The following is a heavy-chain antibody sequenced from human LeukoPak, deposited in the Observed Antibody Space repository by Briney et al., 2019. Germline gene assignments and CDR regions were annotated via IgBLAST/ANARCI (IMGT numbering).Heavy chain of an antibody. CDR2: IYYSGST. CDR1: GGSISSSSYY. V-gene: IGHV4-39*07. J-gene: IGHJ6*04. Sequence: PSETLSLTCTVSGGSISSSSYYWGWIRQPPGKGLEWIGSIYYSGSTYYNPSLKSRVTISVDTSKNQFSLKLSSVTAADTAVYYCARSVGATQCMDVWGKGTTVTVSS. CDR3: ARSVGATQCMDV. D-gene: IGHD1-26*01.